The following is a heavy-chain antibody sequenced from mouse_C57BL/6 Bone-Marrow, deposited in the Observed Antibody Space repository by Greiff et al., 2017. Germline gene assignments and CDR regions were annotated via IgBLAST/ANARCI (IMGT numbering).Heavy chain of an antibody. CDR2: IWWDDDK. J-gene: IGHJ2*01. CDR1: GFSLSTFGMG. CDR3: ARFHYDYDRPFDY. V-gene: IGHV8-8*01. Sequence: QVTLKVSGPGILQPSQTLSLTCSFSGFSLSTFGMGVGWIRQPSGKGLEWLAHIWWDDDKYYNQALKSRLTSAKDTSKNQVVLKIANVDTADTATDYCARFHYDYDRPFDYWGQGTTLTVSS. D-gene: IGHD2-4*01.